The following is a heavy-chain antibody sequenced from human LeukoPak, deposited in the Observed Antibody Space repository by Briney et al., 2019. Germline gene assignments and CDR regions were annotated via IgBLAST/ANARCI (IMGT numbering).Heavy chain of an antibody. J-gene: IGHJ4*02. CDR3: ARVRHNYDILTGYPYYFDY. CDR2: ISSSSSYI. D-gene: IGHD3-9*01. Sequence: PGGSLRLSCAASGFTFSSYSMNWVRQAPGKGLEWVSSISSSSSYIYYADSVKGRFTISRDNAKNSLYLQMNSLRAEDTAVYYCARVRHNYDILTGYPYYFDYWGQGTLVTVSS. V-gene: IGHV3-21*01. CDR1: GFTFSSYS.